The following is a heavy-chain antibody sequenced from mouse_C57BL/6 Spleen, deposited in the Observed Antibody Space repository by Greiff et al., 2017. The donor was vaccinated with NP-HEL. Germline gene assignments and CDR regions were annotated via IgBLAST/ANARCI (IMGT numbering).Heavy chain of an antibody. CDR3: ARDLRGTRGFAY. V-gene: IGHV5-4*01. CDR2: ISDGGSYT. CDR1: GFTFSSYA. J-gene: IGHJ3*01. D-gene: IGHD3-3*01. Sequence: EVKLVESGGGLVKPGGSLKLSCAASGFTFSSYAMSWVRQTPEKRLEWVATISDGGSYTYYPDNVKGRFTISRDNAKNNLYLQMSHLKSEDTAMYYCARDLRGTRGFAYWGQGTLVTVSA.